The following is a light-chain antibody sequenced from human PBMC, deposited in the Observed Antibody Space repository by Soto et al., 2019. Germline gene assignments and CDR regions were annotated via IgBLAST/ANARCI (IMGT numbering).Light chain of an antibody. CDR1: QSVSSSY. CDR3: QQYGSSPLT. J-gene: IGKJ5*01. CDR2: GAS. V-gene: IGKV3-20*01. Sequence: EIVLTQSPGTLSLSPGERATLSCRASQSVSSSYLAWYQQKPGQAPRLLIYGASSRATGIPDRFSGSGSGTEFTLTISSLQSEDCAIYYCQQYGSSPLTFGQGTRLEIK.